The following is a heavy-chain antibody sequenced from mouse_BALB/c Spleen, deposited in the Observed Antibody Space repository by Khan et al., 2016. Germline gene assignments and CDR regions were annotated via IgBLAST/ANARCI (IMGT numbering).Heavy chain of an antibody. Sequence: VRLQQSGPELVKPGDSVKISCKTSGYTFTEYTIHWVKQSHGKSLEWIGGINTNSGGTNYKQKFKGKATLTLDKSSTTAYMDLRSLTYEDSAVYYCSRRGTGAWVAYWGQGTLVTVSA. CDR2: INTNSGGT. CDR3: SRRGTGAWVAY. J-gene: IGHJ3*01. D-gene: IGHD2-14*01. CDR1: GYTFTEYT. V-gene: IGHV1-18*01.